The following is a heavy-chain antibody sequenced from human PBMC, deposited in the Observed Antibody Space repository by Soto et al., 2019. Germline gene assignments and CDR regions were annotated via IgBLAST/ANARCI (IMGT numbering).Heavy chain of an antibody. CDR1: GCTFSSYV. CDR3: ARDSSADAFDI. J-gene: IGHJ3*02. V-gene: IGHV1-69*13. Sequence: ASVKVSCKASGCTFSSYVISWLRQAPGQGLEWMGGIITIFGTANYAQKFQGRVTITADESTSTAYMELSSLRSEDTAVYYCARDSSADAFDIWGKGTMVTVSS. D-gene: IGHD6-6*01. CDR2: IITIFGTA.